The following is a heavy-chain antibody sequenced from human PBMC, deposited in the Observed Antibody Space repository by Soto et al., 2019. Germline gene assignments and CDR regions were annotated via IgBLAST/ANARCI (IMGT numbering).Heavy chain of an antibody. V-gene: IGHV1-46*01. D-gene: IGHD3-9*01. CDR3: ARESGDFDWLLIGDAFDI. CDR1: GYTLTELS. J-gene: IGHJ3*02. CDR2: INPSGGST. Sequence: ASVKVSCKVSGYTLTELSMHWVRQAPGKGLEWMGIINPSGGSTSYAQKFQGRVTMTRDTSTSTAYMELSSLRSEDTAVYYCARESGDFDWLLIGDAFDIWGQGTMVTVSS.